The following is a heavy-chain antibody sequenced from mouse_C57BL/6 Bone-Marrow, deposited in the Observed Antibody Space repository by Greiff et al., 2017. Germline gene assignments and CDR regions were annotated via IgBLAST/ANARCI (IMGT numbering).Heavy chain of an antibody. CDR2: IWWDDDK. V-gene: IGHV8-8*01. D-gene: IGHD1-1*01. CDR1: GFSLSTFGMG. CDR3: ARMSYYYGSPLDY. Sequence: QVQLKESGPGILQPSQTLSLTCSFSGFSLSTFGMGVGWIRQPSGKGLEWLAHIWWDDDKYYNPALKSRLTISKDTSKNQVFLKIANVDTADTATYYCARMSYYYGSPLDYWGQGTTRTVSS. J-gene: IGHJ2*01.